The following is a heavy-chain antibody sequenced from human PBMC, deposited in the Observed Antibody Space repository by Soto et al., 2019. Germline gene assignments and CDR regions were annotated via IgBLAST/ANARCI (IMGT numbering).Heavy chain of an antibody. Sequence: QVQLQESGPGLVKPSQTLSLTCTVSGGSISSGDYYWNWIRQPPGKGLEWIGYIYYSGNTHYNPSLKSRVTISVDTSKNQFSLKLSSVTAADTAVYYCARDRSGGYYYYYYGMDVWGQGTTVTVSS. V-gene: IGHV4-30-4*01. J-gene: IGHJ6*02. D-gene: IGHD1-26*01. CDR3: ARDRSGGYYYYYYGMDV. CDR1: GGSISSGDYY. CDR2: IYYSGNT.